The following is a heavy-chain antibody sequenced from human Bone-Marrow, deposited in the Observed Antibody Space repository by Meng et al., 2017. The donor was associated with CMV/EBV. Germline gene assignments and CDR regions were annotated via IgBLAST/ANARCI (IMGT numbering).Heavy chain of an antibody. CDR2: ISSSSSTI. J-gene: IGHJ4*02. CDR1: GFTFSSYS. D-gene: IGHD6-6*01. Sequence: GGSLRLSCAASGFTFSSYSMNWVRQAPGKGLEWVSYISSSSSTIYYADSVKGRFTISRDNAKNSLYLQMNSLRAEDTAVYYCARDRDRSSSQRFDYWGQGTLVTVSS. V-gene: IGHV3-48*04. CDR3: ARDRDRSSSQRFDY.